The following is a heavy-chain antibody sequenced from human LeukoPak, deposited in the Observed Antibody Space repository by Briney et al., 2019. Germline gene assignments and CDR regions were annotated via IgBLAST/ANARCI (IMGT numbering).Heavy chain of an antibody. CDR1: GFTFSSYE. Sequence: GGSLRLSCAASGFTFSSYEMNWVRQAPGKGLEWVSYISSSGSTIYYADSVKGRFTISRDNAKNSLYLQMNSLRAEDTAVYYCARDSYYDSSGQYWGQGTLVTVSS. D-gene: IGHD3-22*01. CDR2: ISSSGSTI. J-gene: IGHJ4*02. V-gene: IGHV3-48*03. CDR3: ARDSYYDSSGQY.